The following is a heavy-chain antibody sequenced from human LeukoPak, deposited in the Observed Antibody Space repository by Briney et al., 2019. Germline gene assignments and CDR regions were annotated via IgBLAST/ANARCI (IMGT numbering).Heavy chain of an antibody. CDR2: LYSDGRT. V-gene: IGHV3-23*01. Sequence: PGGSLRLSCAASRFTFNSYAMSWVRQAPGKGLEWVSVLYSDGRTYYADSVKGRFTISRDTSKNTLYLQVNSLRAEDTAVYYCAKASLGSCTGAKCYHFDNWGQGTLVTVSS. D-gene: IGHD2-8*02. CDR3: AKASLGSCTGAKCYHFDN. CDR1: RFTFNSYA. J-gene: IGHJ4*02.